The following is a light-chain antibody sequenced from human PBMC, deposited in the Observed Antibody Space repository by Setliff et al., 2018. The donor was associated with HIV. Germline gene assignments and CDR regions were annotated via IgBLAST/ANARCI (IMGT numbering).Light chain of an antibody. CDR2: DNN. V-gene: IGLV1-44*01. CDR1: SSNIGTNA. Sequence: QSVLTQPPSASGTPGQRVTISCSGSSSNIGTNAVNWYQQLPGTAPKVLIYDNNQRPSGVPDRVSGSKSGTSASLAISGLQSDDEAEYYCAAWDATLNGFVFGTGTKVTVL. J-gene: IGLJ1*01. CDR3: AAWDATLNGFV.